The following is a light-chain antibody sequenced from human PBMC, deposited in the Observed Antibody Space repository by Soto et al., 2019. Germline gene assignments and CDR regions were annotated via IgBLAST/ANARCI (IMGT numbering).Light chain of an antibody. CDR2: WAS. J-gene: IGKJ4*01. V-gene: IGKV4-1*01. CDR1: QSVLYSSNNKNY. Sequence: DIVMTQSPDSLAVSLGERATINCKSSQSVLYSSNNKNYLAWYQQKPGQPPKMLIYWASTRESGVPERFSGSGSGTDFTLTISSLQAEDVAVYSCQQYYTIPLTFGGGTTVEIK. CDR3: QQYYTIPLT.